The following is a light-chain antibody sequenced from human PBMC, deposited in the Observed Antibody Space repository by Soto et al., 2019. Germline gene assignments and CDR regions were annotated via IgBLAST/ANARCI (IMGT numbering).Light chain of an antibody. CDR2: EVT. CDR3: SSYAGSNNPLYV. J-gene: IGLJ1*01. Sequence: QSVLTQPPSASGSPGQSVTISCTGTSSDVGGYNYVSWYQQHPGKAPKLMIYEVTKRPSGVPDRFSGSKSGNTASLTVSGLQAEDEADYYCSSYAGSNNPLYVFGTGTKVPVL. CDR1: SSDVGGYNY. V-gene: IGLV2-8*01.